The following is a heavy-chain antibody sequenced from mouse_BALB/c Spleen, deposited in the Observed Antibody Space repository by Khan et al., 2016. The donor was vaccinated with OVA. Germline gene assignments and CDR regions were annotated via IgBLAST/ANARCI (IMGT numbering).Heavy chain of an antibody. CDR1: GYTFTDYA. V-gene: IGHV1S137*01. J-gene: IGHJ4*01. CDR2: ISTYSGNT. CDR3: ARSYYVSSYAMYY. D-gene: IGHD1-1*01. Sequence: QVQLQQSGPELVRPGVSVKISCKGSGYTFTDYAMHWVKQSHAKSIEWIGGISTYSGNTNYNQKFKGKATMTVDKSSSTAYMELARLTSEDSAIYYCARSYYVSSYAMYYWGQGPSVTVSS.